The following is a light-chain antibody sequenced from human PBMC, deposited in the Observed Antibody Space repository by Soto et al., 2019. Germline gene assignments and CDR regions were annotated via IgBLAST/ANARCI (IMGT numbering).Light chain of an antibody. V-gene: IGKV3-11*01. CDR1: QSVSSY. J-gene: IGKJ2*01. CDR2: DAS. CDR3: QQRSRT. Sequence: EIVLTQSPATLSLSPGERATLSCRASQSVSSYLAWYQQKPCQAPRLLIYDASNRATGIPARFSGSGSGTDFTLTISSLETEDFAVYYCQQRSRTFGQGTKLEIK.